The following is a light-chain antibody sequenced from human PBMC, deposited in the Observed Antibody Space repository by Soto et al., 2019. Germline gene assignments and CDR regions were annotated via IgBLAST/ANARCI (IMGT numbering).Light chain of an antibody. CDR2: GNS. Sequence: QLVLTQPPSVSGAPGQRVTISCTGSSSNIGAGYDVHWYQQLPGTAPKLLIYGNSNRPSGVPDRFSGSKSGTSASLAITGLQAEYESDYYCQSYDSCLSYVVFCGGTKLTVL. J-gene: IGLJ2*01. CDR1: SSNIGAGYD. V-gene: IGLV1-40*01. CDR3: QSYDSCLSYVV.